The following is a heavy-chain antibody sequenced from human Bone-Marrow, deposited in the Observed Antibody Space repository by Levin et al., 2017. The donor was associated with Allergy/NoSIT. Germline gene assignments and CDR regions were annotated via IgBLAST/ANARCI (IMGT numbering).Heavy chain of an antibody. J-gene: IGHJ4*02. V-gene: IGHV3-9*01. D-gene: IGHD2-2*01. CDR1: GFTFDDYG. Sequence: PGGSLRLSCAASGFTFDDYGMHWVRQVPGKGLEWVSGISWNGGNVDYADSVRGRFTISRDNAKNSLYLQMNSLRPEDTALYFCAKGPNCVSTTCYSGDFDYWGQGTRVTVSS. CDR2: ISWNGGNV. CDR3: AKGPNCVSTTCYSGDFDY.